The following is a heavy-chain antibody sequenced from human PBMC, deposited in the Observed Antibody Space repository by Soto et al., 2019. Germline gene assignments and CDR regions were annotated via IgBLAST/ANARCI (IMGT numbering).Heavy chain of an antibody. D-gene: IGHD6-13*01. V-gene: IGHV4-34*01. CDR3: ARASPYSSSQGGFDY. J-gene: IGHJ4*02. CDR2: INHSGST. CDR1: GGSFSGYY. Sequence: QVQLQQWGAGLLKPSETLSLTCAVYGGSFSGYYWSWIRQPPGKGLEWIGEINHSGSTNYNPSLKSRVTISVDTSKNQFSLKLSSVTAADTAVYYCARASPYSSSQGGFDYWGQGTLVTVSS.